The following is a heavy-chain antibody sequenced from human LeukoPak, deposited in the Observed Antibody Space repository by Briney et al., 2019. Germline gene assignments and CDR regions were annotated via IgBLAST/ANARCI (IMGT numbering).Heavy chain of an antibody. D-gene: IGHD3-3*01. V-gene: IGHV3-23*01. CDR3: AKAGPLRFLEWLLASFDY. J-gene: IGHJ4*02. CDR2: ISGSGAST. CDR1: GFTFSSYA. Sequence: GGSLRLSCAASGFTFSSYAMSWVRQAPGKGLEWVSSISGSGASTYYADSVKGRFTISRDNSKNTLYLQMNSLRAEDTAVYYCAKAGPLRFLEWLLASFDYWGQGTLVTVSS.